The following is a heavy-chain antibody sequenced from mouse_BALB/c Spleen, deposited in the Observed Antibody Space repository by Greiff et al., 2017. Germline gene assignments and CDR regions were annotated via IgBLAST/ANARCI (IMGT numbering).Heavy chain of an antibody. CDR1: GFTFSSFG. CDR2: ISSGSSTI. Sequence: DVMLVESGGGLVQPGGSRKLSCAASGFTFSSFGMHWVRQAPEKGLEWVAYISSGSSTIYYADTVKGRFTISRDNPKNTLFLQMTSLRSEDTAMYYCARFDYDHYFDYWGQGTTLTVSS. CDR3: ARFDYDHYFDY. V-gene: IGHV5-17*02. D-gene: IGHD2-4*01. J-gene: IGHJ2*01.